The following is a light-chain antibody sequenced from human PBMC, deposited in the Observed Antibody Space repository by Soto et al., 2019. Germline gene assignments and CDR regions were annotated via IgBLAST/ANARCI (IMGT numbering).Light chain of an antibody. Sequence: ETVLTQSPGTLSLSPGETATLSCRASQSVASNSLAWYQQKPGQAPRLLVYGASGRATDIPDRFSGRGSGTDFTLTINRLEPEDFAVYYWQNYDSSPYTFGQGTKLEIK. CDR3: QNYDSSPYT. CDR1: QSVASNS. CDR2: GAS. V-gene: IGKV3-20*01. J-gene: IGKJ2*01.